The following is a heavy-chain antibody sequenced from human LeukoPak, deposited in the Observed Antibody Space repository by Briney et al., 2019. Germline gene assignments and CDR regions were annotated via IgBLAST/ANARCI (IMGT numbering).Heavy chain of an antibody. Sequence: SETLSLTCTVSGGSISSYYWSWIRQPPGKGLEWIGYIYYSGSTNYNPSLKSRVTISVDTSKNQFSLKLSSVTAADTAVYYCARDFRAIGSYGDYNYYYYMDAWGKGTTVTVSS. CDR1: GGSISSYY. V-gene: IGHV4-59*01. J-gene: IGHJ6*03. D-gene: IGHD4-17*01. CDR3: ARDFRAIGSYGDYNYYYYMDA. CDR2: IYYSGST.